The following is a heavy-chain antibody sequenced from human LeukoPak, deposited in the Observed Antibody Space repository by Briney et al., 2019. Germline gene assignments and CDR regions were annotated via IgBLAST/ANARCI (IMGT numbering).Heavy chain of an antibody. V-gene: IGHV1-69*13. J-gene: IGHJ4*02. CDR1: GGTFSSYA. CDR2: IIPIFGTA. CDR3: ARDLHSSSIRTIDY. Sequence: ASVKVSCKASGGTFSSYAISWVRQAPGQGLEWMGGIIPIFGTANYAQKFQGRVTITADESTSTAYMELSSLRSEDTAVYYCARDLHSSSIRTIDYWGQGTLVTVSS. D-gene: IGHD6-13*01.